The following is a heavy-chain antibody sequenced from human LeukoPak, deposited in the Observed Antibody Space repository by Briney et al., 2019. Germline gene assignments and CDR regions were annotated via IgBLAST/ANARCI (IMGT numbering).Heavy chain of an antibody. Sequence: GGSLRLFCAASGFTVSSNYMSWVRQAPGKGLEWVSVIYSGGSTYYADSVKGRFTISRDNSKNTLYLQMNSLRAEDTAVYYCARADDYGDYMDYWGQGTLVTVSS. CDR1: GFTVSSNY. V-gene: IGHV3-53*01. D-gene: IGHD4-17*01. CDR2: IYSGGST. J-gene: IGHJ4*02. CDR3: ARADDYGDYMDY.